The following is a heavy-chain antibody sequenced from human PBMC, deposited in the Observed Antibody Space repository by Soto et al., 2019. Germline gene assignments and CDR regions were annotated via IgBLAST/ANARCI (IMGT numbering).Heavy chain of an antibody. Sequence: QVQLQESGPGLVKPSQTLSLTCTVSGGSISSGGYYWSWIRQHPGKGLAWIGYIYYSGSTYYNQSLNSRVTISVDTSKNQYSLRLSSVAAADTAVYCCASDRSRFDPWGQGTLVTVSS. CDR1: GGSISSGGYY. CDR3: ASDRSRFDP. CDR2: IYYSGST. D-gene: IGHD2-2*01. V-gene: IGHV4-31*03. J-gene: IGHJ5*02.